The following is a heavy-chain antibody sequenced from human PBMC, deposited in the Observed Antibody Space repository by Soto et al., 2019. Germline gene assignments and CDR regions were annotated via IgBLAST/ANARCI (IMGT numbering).Heavy chain of an antibody. CDR3: ARKQAGFFYGIDY. CDR2: IDDSGYT. V-gene: IGHV4-31*03. Sequence: SETLSLTCTVSGGSISTGGYYWSWIRQYPGKGLEWLGYIDDSGYTFYNPSLQSRLTLSMDTSKNQFSLKMSSATAADTAVYFCARKQAGFFYGIDYWGQGTLVTVSS. J-gene: IGHJ4*02. CDR1: GGSISTGGYY. D-gene: IGHD3-3*01.